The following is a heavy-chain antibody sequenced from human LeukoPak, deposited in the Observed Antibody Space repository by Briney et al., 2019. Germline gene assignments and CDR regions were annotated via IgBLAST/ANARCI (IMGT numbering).Heavy chain of an antibody. CDR3: ARRMTMVRGVLTGDAFDI. Sequence: ASVKVSCKASGYTFTSYGISWVRQAPGQGLEWMGWISAYNGNTNYAQKLQGRVTMTTDTSTSTAYMELRSLRSDDTAVYYCARRMTMVRGVLTGDAFDIWGQGTMVTVSS. J-gene: IGHJ3*02. CDR2: ISAYNGNT. D-gene: IGHD3-10*01. V-gene: IGHV1-18*01. CDR1: GYTFTSYG.